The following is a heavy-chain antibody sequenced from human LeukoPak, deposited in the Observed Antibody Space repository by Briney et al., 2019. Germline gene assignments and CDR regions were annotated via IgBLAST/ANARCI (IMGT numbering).Heavy chain of an antibody. J-gene: IGHJ4*02. CDR2: IYHSGTT. CDR1: GYTISSGYY. Sequence: SETLSLTCTVSGYTISSGYYWGWIRQPPGKCLEWIGTIYHSGTTYYNPSLKSRVTISVDTSNNQFSLKLSSVTAADTAVYYCARDPWYYDSSGYYNFDCWGQGTPVTVSS. CDR3: ARDPWYYDSSGYYNFDC. V-gene: IGHV4-38-2*02. D-gene: IGHD3-22*01.